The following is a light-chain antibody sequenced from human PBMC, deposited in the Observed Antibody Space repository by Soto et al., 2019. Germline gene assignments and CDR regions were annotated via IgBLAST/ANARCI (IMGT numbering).Light chain of an antibody. V-gene: IGKV3-20*01. J-gene: IGKJ5*01. CDR2: DAS. CDR3: QHYGTSLPIT. Sequence: IVLTHSPGTLSLSPGERATLSCRASQTVTSNYLAWYQQKPGQAPGLLIYDASTRAPDIPDRFSGSGSGTDFTLTISRLEPEDFAVYYCQHYGTSLPITFGQGTRLEIK. CDR1: QTVTSNY.